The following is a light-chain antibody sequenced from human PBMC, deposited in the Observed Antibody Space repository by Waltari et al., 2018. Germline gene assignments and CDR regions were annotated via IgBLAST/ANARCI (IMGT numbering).Light chain of an antibody. CDR3: ATWDDSPSGHVL. CDR2: RNS. V-gene: IGLV1-47*01. J-gene: IGLJ2*01. CDR1: SSTIASNY. Sequence: HSALTHPPSASGTPGQRVTIPRSASSSTIASNYIHWYQHLPGAAPKLLIYRNSQRPSGVPDRFSGSKSGTSASLAISGLRSEDEADYYCATWDDSPSGHVLFGGGTKLTVL.